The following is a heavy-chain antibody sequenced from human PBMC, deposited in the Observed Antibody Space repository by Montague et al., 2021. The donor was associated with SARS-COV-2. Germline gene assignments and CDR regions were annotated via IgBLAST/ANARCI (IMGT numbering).Heavy chain of an antibody. CDR1: GNSIGTNY. CDR2: AYHNGRT. J-gene: IGHJ5*02. Sequence: SETLSLTCTVSGNSIGTNYWSWSRQPPGGGLELIGYAYHNGRTNYNPSLWRRVPMSMDTSTTQFSLNVTSVTAADTAASHCAWSRLVVVPAAMSFGHSYFDPWGQGRLVTVSS. CDR3: AWSRLVVVPAAMSFGHSYFDP. V-gene: IGHV4-59*01. D-gene: IGHD2-2*01.